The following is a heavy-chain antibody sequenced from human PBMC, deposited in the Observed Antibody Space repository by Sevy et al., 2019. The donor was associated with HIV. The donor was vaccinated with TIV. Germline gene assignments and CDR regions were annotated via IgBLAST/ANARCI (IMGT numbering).Heavy chain of an antibody. Sequence: GGSLRLSCTASGFPFSSYDMNWVRQAPGQGLEWISSISSSSNFVYQADSVKGRFTISRDNAKNSLFLQMNSLTVEDTAVYYCARDRGVPRTRGSYQYGMDVWAKGPRSPSP. D-gene: IGHD3-16*01. CDR3: ARDRGVPRTRGSYQYGMDV. CDR2: ISSSSNFV. CDR1: GFPFSSYD. V-gene: IGHV3-21*06. J-gene: IGHJ6*02.